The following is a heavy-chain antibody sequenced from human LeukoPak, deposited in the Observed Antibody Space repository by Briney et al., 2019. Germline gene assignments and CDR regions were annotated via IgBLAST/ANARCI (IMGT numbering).Heavy chain of an antibody. J-gene: IGHJ4*02. CDR2: ISWNSGSI. Sequence: PGRSLRLSCAASGFTFDDYAMHWVRQAPGKGLEWVSGISWNSGSIGYADSVKGRFTISRDNAKNSLYLQMNSLRAEDTALYYCAKGSSMVRGVIEYWGQGTLVTVSS. V-gene: IGHV3-9*01. CDR3: AKGSSMVRGVIEY. D-gene: IGHD3-10*01. CDR1: GFTFDDYA.